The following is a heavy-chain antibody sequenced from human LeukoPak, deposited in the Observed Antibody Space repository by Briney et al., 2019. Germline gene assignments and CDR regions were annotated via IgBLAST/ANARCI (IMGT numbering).Heavy chain of an antibody. V-gene: IGHV4-31*03. Sequence: SETLSLTCTVSGGSISSGGYYWSWIRQHPGKGLEWIGYIYYSGSTYYNPSLKSRVTISVDTSKNQFSLKLSSVTAADTAVYYCARGGRDGYNKYYFDYWGQGTLVTVSS. CDR3: ARGGRDGYNKYYFDY. J-gene: IGHJ4*02. CDR1: GGSISSGGYY. D-gene: IGHD5-24*01. CDR2: IYYSGST.